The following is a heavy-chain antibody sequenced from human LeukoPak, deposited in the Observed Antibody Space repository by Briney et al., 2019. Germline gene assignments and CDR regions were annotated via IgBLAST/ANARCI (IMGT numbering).Heavy chain of an antibody. Sequence: PGGSLRLSCAASGFTFSSYAMSWVRQAPGKGLEWVSVIYSGGSTYYADSVKGRFTISRDNSKNTLYLQMNSLRAEDTAVYYCARDFVEMATNGGLDYWGQGTLVTVSS. CDR1: GFTFSSYA. D-gene: IGHD5-24*01. J-gene: IGHJ4*02. V-gene: IGHV3-66*01. CDR2: IYSGGST. CDR3: ARDFVEMATNGGLDY.